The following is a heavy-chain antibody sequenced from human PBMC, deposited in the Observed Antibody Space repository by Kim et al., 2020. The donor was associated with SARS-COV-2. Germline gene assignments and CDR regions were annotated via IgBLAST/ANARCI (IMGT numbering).Heavy chain of an antibody. Sequence: GGSLRLSCAASGLTFSRYGMHWVRQAPGMGLEWVADISYDGSNQYYADSVKGRFTISRDNSKNILYLQMNSLTTEDTAVYFCAKAPIAPVPGGKMLFDPWGQGTLVTVS. CDR1: GLTFSRYG. J-gene: IGHJ5*02. CDR2: ISYDGSNQ. V-gene: IGHV3-30*18. D-gene: IGHD2-2*01. CDR3: AKAPIAPVPGGKMLFDP.